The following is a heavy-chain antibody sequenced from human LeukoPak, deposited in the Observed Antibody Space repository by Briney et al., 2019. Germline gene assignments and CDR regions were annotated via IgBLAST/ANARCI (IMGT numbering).Heavy chain of an antibody. Sequence: SDSLSLTCTVSGGSISSYYWSWIRQPPGKGLEWIGYIYYSGSTNYNPSLKSRVTISVDTSKNQFSLKLSSVTAADTAVYYCAREDKDAFDIWGQGTMVTVSS. CDR2: IYYSGST. J-gene: IGHJ3*02. V-gene: IGHV4-59*01. CDR1: GGSISSYY. CDR3: AREDKDAFDI.